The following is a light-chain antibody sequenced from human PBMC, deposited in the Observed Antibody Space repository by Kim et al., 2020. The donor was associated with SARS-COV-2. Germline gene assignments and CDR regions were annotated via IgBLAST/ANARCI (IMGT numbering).Light chain of an antibody. Sequence: KTVSISCPRRGGSIASKYVQWYQRRPGSAPTTLIYGDDQRPSGVPDRFSASIDTSSNSASLIISGLKTEDEADYYCQSYDNDNHGVFGGGTQLTVL. V-gene: IGLV6-57*03. CDR2: GDD. CDR3: QSYDNDNHGV. J-gene: IGLJ3*02. CDR1: GGSIASKY.